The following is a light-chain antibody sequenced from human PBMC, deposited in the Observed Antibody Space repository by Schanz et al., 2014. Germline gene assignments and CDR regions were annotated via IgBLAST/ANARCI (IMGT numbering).Light chain of an antibody. Sequence: QSVLTQPPSVSGATGQRVTISCTGSSSNIGAGFDVHWYKQLPGTAPKLLIYVNSNRPSGVPDRFSGSKSGTSASLAITGLQAEDEADYYCQSYDSSLSGAVFGGGTKLTVL. V-gene: IGLV1-40*01. CDR3: QSYDSSLSGAV. CDR2: VNS. CDR1: SSNIGAGFD. J-gene: IGLJ3*02.